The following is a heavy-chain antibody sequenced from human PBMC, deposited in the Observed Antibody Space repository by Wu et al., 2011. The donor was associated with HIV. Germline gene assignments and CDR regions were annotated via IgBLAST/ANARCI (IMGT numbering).Heavy chain of an antibody. J-gene: IGHJ6*02. V-gene: IGHV1-18*01. Sequence: QVQLVQSGAEVKKPGASVKVSCKASGYTFTTYGISWVRQAPGQGLEWIGWIRTYNGETNYAQKFQGRVTVTTDTSTSTVYMEVTGLRPEDTATYYCAREVGRGVSDLSGMDVVGPGDHDHRLL. CDR2: IRTYNGET. CDR1: GYTFTTYG. CDR3: AREVGRGVSDLSGMDV. D-gene: IGHD2-21*02.